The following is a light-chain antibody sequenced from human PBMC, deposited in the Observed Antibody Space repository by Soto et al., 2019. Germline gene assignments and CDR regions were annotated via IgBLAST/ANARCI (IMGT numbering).Light chain of an antibody. J-gene: IGLJ1*01. V-gene: IGLV2-11*01. Sequence: QSALTQPRSVSGSPGQSVTISCTGTSSDVGGYNYVSWYQQRPGKAPKLMIYDVSKRPSGVPDRFSGSKSGNTASLTISGLQAEDEGDYYCCSYADRSYVFGTGTKVT. CDR3: CSYADRSYV. CDR1: SSDVGGYNY. CDR2: DVS.